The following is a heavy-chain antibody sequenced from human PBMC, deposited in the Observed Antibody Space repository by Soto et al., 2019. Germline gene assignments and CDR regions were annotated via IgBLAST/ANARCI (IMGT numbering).Heavy chain of an antibody. D-gene: IGHD3-10*01. J-gene: IGHJ4*02. CDR3: ARENSNGSGTYVY. V-gene: IGHV4-38-2*02. CDR1: GYSISSGFY. CDR2: IYHSGST. Sequence: PSETLSLTCAVSGYSISSGFYWGWIRQPPGKGQEWIGNIYHSGSTYYNPSLKSRVTISVDTSNNQFSLKLRSVTAADTAVYYCARENSNGSGTYVYCGQGTLVTVSS.